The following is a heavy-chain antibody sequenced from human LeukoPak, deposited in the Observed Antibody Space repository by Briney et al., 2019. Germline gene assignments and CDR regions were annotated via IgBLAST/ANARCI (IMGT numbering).Heavy chain of an antibody. D-gene: IGHD2-15*01. CDR1: GGTFSSYA. J-gene: IGHJ6*02. CDR3: ARSPGYCSGGSCLKTGDYYYGMDV. V-gene: IGHV1-69*04. Sequence: ASVKVSCKASGGTFSSYAISWVRQATGQGLEWMGRIIPIFGIANYAQKFQGRVTITADKSTSTAYMELSSLRSEDTAVYYCARSPGYCSGGSCLKTGDYYYGMDVWGQGTTVTVSS. CDR2: IIPIFGIA.